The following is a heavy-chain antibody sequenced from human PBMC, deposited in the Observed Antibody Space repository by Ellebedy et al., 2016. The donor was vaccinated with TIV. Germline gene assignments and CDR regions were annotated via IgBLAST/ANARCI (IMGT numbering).Heavy chain of an antibody. V-gene: IGHV3-74*03. CDR3: VRAPRGQYYFDY. D-gene: IGHD5-12*01. CDR2: ITPDGLT. J-gene: IGHJ4*02. Sequence: GESLKISCAASGFTFSDYWMQWVRHAPGEGLVWVSRITPDGLTTHADSVKGRFTISRDNAKNTLYLEMNSLRAEDSAVYYCVRAPRGQYYFDYWGQGTLVTVSS. CDR1: GFTFSDYW.